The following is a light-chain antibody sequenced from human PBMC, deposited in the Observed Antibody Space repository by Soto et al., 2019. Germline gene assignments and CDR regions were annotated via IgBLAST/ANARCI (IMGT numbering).Light chain of an antibody. Sequence: DIQITQSPSSLSGDIRARAPISFRAVHSISDYLTWYQQKPGRAPKLLIYAASSLQTGVPSRFSGSGSGTDFTLTISGLQPEDFATYYCQKTYSTPTWTFGQGTKVDIK. CDR2: AAS. J-gene: IGKJ1*01. CDR1: HSISDY. CDR3: QKTYSTPTWT. V-gene: IGKV1-39*01.